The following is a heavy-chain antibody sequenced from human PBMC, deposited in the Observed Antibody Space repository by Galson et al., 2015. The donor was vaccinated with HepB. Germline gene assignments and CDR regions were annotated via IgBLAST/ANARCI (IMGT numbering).Heavy chain of an antibody. Sequence: SLRLSCAASGFTFSNAWMNWVRQAPWKGLEWVGRIKSKTDGGTTDYAAPVKGRFTISRDDSKNTLYLQMNSLKTEDTAVYYCTTDPFWSGYYGFGGFDYWGQGTLVTVSS. V-gene: IGHV3-15*07. D-gene: IGHD3-3*01. J-gene: IGHJ4*02. CDR1: GFTFSNAW. CDR2: IKSKTDGGTT. CDR3: TTDPFWSGYYGFGGFDY.